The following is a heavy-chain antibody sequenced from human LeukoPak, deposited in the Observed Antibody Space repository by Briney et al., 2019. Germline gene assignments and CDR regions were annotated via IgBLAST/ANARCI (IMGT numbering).Heavy chain of an antibody. Sequence: KPGGSLRLSCAASGFSFTNAWMSWVRQAPGKGLEWVGRIKSKTDGGTTDYAAPVKGRFTISRDDSKTTLYLQMNSLKTEDTAVYYCTVYYYDSGGYYYFDYWGQGTLVTVSS. D-gene: IGHD3-22*01. CDR2: IKSKTDGGTT. CDR1: GFSFTNAW. CDR3: TVYYYDSGGYYYFDY. J-gene: IGHJ4*02. V-gene: IGHV3-15*01.